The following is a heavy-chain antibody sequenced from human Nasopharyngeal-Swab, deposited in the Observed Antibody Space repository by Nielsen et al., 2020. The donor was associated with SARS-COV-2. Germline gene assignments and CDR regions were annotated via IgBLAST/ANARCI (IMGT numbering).Heavy chain of an antibody. Sequence: GESLKISCKGSGYSFTSYWISWVRQMPGKGLEWMGRIDPSDSYTNYSPSFQGHVTISADKSISTAYLQWSSLKAPDTAMYYCARHGMGDCGGDCLSDAFDIWGQGTMVTVSS. CDR1: GYSFTSYW. J-gene: IGHJ3*02. CDR3: ARHGMGDCGGDCLSDAFDI. CDR2: IDPSDSYT. D-gene: IGHD2-21*02. V-gene: IGHV5-10-1*01.